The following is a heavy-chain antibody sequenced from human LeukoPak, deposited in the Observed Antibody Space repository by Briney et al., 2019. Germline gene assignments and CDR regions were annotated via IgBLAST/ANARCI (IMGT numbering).Heavy chain of an antibody. CDR3: ARRSTSGSYWGDFDY. V-gene: IGHV3-23*01. D-gene: IGHD1-26*01. Sequence: GXXLRLSCAVSGFTFSNYVMNWVRQAPGKGLEWVSTISGSGGATYYADSVKGGFTISRDNSKNTLYMKMNSLRVEDTAVYYCARRSTSGSYWGDFDYWGQGTLVTVSS. CDR1: GFTFSNYV. J-gene: IGHJ4*02. CDR2: ISGSGGAT.